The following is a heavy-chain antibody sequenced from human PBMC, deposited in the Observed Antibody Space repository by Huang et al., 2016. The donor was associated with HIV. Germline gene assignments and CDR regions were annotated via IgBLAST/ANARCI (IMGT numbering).Heavy chain of an antibody. Sequence: QVQLVQSGAEVKKPGASVTVSCKASGYTFTSYEINWVRQVTGQGPVWRRWMNPNSGDTGYAQKFQGRVTMTRNTSISTAYMELTSRRSEDTAVYYCARIKVARGVWFDPWGQGTLVTVSS. CDR3: ARIKVARGVWFDP. J-gene: IGHJ5*02. V-gene: IGHV1-8*01. CDR1: GYTFTSYE. D-gene: IGHD5-12*01. CDR2: MNPNSGDT.